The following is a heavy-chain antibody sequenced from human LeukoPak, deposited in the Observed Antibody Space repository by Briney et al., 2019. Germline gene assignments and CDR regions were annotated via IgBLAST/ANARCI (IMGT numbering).Heavy chain of an antibody. CDR2: INPSGGST. J-gene: IGHJ4*02. CDR3: ARPTPLGYIDY. V-gene: IGHV1-46*01. CDR1: GYTFTSYY. Sequence: GASVKVSCKASGYTFTSYYMHWVRQAPGQGLEWMGIINPSGGSTSYAQKFQGRVTMTRDTTTSTVYMELSSLRSEDTAVYYCARPTPLGYIDYWGQGTLVIVTS.